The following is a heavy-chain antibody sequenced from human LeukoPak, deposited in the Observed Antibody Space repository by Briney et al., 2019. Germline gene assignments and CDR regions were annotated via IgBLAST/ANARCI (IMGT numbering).Heavy chain of an antibody. CDR2: ISDSGTRT. CDR1: GFTFSRYA. CDR3: ARGRTGTLAL. D-gene: IGHD1-1*01. V-gene: IGHV3-23*01. J-gene: IGHJ4*02. Sequence: GGSLRLSCAASGFTFSRYAMSWVRQALGRGLEWVSAISDSGTRTEHVDSVKGRFTISRDNSKNTLYLQMNSLRAEDTAVYYCARGRTGTLALWGQGTLVTVSS.